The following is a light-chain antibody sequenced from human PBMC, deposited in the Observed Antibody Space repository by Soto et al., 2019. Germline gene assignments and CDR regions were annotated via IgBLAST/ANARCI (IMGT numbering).Light chain of an antibody. Sequence: EIVLTQSPGTLSLSPGERATLSCRASQSVSSSYLAWYQQKPGQAPRLLIYGASSRATGIPDRFSGRGCGTDFTLTISRLEPEDFAVYYCQQYGSSPQWTFGQGPKVEIK. J-gene: IGKJ1*01. CDR1: QSVSSSY. CDR3: QQYGSSPQWT. V-gene: IGKV3-20*01. CDR2: GAS.